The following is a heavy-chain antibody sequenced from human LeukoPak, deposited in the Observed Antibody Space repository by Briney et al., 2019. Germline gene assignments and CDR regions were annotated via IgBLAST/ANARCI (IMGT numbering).Heavy chain of an antibody. D-gene: IGHD6-19*01. Sequence: SETLSLTCAVYGGSFSGYYWSWIRQPPGKGLEWIGEINHSGSTNYNPSLKSRVTISVDTSKNQFSLKLSSVTAADTAVYYCARHTPGIAVAGTADYWGQGTLVTVSS. CDR3: ARHTPGIAVAGTADY. J-gene: IGHJ4*02. CDR2: INHSGST. V-gene: IGHV4-34*01. CDR1: GGSFSGYY.